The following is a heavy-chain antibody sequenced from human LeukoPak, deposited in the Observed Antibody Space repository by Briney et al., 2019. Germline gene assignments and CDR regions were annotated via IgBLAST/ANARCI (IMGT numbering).Heavy chain of an antibody. CDR1: GASISDYY. J-gene: IGHJ3*02. CDR3: ARDDNTAMVRGAFDI. Sequence: SETLSLTCNVSGASISDYYWSWIRQSAGKGLEWIGEINHSGSANYNPSLKSRVTISVDTSKNQFQFSLKLSSVTAADTAVYYCARDDNTAMVRGAFDIWGQGTMVTVSS. CDR2: INHSGSA. V-gene: IGHV4-34*01. D-gene: IGHD5-18*01.